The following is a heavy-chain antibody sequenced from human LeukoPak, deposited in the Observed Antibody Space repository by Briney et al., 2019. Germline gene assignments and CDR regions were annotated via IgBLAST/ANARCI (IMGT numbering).Heavy chain of an antibody. J-gene: IGHJ5*02. CDR2: INPNSGGT. Sequence: ASVKVSCKASGYTFTGYYMHWVRQAPGQGLEWMGRINPNSGGTNYAQKFQGRVTITADESTSTAYMELSSLRSEDTAVYYCASLCSSTSCYRYPDWFDPWGQGTLVTVSS. CDR1: GYTFTGYY. V-gene: IGHV1-2*06. CDR3: ASLCSSTSCYRYPDWFDP. D-gene: IGHD2-2*02.